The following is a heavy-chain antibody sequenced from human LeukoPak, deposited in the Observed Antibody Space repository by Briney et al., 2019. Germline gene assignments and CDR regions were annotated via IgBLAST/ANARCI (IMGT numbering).Heavy chain of an antibody. D-gene: IGHD6-25*01. CDR2: IIPLLGIP. J-gene: IGHJ5*02. Sequence: SVKVSCKASGGTFSSQPLSWLRQAPGQGLEWVGRIIPLLGIPNYAQRFQGRITITADQSTNTSYMELNNLTSDDTAIFYCAQRLSWFDPSGQGTLVTVSS. CDR3: AQRLSWFDP. V-gene: IGHV1-69*02. CDR1: GGTFSSQP.